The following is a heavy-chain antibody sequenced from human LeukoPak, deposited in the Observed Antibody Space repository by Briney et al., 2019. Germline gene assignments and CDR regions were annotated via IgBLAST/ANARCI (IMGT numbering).Heavy chain of an antibody. CDR3: ARDEGWFDP. Sequence: SETLSLTCTVSGYSISFAYYWGWIRQPPGKGLEWIGSIYHSGSTYYNPSLKSRVTISVDTSKNQFSLKLSSVTAADTAVYYCARDEGWFDPWGQGTLVTVSS. CDR1: GYSISFAYY. CDR2: IYHSGST. J-gene: IGHJ5*02. V-gene: IGHV4-38-2*02.